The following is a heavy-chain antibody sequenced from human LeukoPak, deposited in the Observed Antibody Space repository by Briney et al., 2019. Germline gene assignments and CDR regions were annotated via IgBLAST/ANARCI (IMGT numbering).Heavy chain of an antibody. D-gene: IGHD2-21*02. CDR3: ARSGYCGGDCYRFDY. CDR1: GGSISSYY. V-gene: IGHV4-59*08. CDR2: IYYSGST. Sequence: SETLSLTCTVSGGSISSYYWSWIRQPPGKGLEWIGYIYYSGSTNYNPSLKSRVTISVDTSKNQFSLKLSSVTAADTAVYYCARSGYCGGDCYRFDYWGQGTLVTVSS. J-gene: IGHJ4*02.